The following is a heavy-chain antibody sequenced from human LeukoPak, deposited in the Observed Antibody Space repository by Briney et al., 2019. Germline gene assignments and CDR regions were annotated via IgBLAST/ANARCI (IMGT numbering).Heavy chain of an antibody. J-gene: IGHJ4*02. CDR2: IKQDGSEK. CDR1: GFTFSSYW. Sequence: GGSLRLSYAASGFTFSSYWMSWVRQAPGKGLEWVANIKQDGSEKYYVDSVKGRFTISRDNAKNSLYLQMNSLRAEDTAVYYCAREMGGVWYDSSGYYDYWGQGTLVTVSS. D-gene: IGHD3-22*01. CDR3: AREMGGVWYDSSGYYDY. V-gene: IGHV3-7*01.